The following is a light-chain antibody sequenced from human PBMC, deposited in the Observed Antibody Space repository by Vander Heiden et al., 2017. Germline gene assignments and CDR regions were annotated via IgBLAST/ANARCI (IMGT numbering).Light chain of an antibody. J-gene: IGLJ2*01. CDR1: NIRSKS. V-gene: IGLV3-9*01. CDR2: RAS. Sequence: SYELTQPLPMSVALGQTARITCGGHNIRSKSVAWYQQKPGQALVLVIYRASNWPAGSPDRFSASNSWNTATLTISRAQAGDEADYYCQVWDSSTVVFGGGTKLTVL. CDR3: QVWDSSTVV.